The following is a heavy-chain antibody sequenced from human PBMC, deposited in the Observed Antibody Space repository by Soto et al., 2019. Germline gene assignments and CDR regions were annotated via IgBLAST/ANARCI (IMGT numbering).Heavy chain of an antibody. CDR1: GGSISSSSYY. CDR2: IYYSGST. D-gene: IGHD3-3*01. CDR3: ARHSRITIFGVVPYYFDY. V-gene: IGHV4-39*01. J-gene: IGHJ4*02. Sequence: QLQLQESGPGLVKPSETLSLTCTVSGGSISSSSYYWGWIRQPPGKGLEWIGGIYYSGSTYYNPSLKSRVTISVDTSKNQFSLKLSSVTAADTAVYYYARHSRITIFGVVPYYFDYWGQGTLVTVSS.